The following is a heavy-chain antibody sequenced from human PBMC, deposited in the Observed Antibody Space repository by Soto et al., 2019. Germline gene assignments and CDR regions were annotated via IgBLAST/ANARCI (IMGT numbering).Heavy chain of an antibody. V-gene: IGHV4-59*01. D-gene: IGHD1-26*01. CDR3: ARGVGSSPPQY. Sequence: SETLSLTCTISGGSISVYYWSWIRQPPGQGLEWIGYIYSSGSPYYNPSLKSRVTISADTSKNQISLKLTSPTAADTAVYYCARGVGSSPPQYWGRGTLVTVSS. CDR1: GGSISVYY. CDR2: IYSSGSP. J-gene: IGHJ4*02.